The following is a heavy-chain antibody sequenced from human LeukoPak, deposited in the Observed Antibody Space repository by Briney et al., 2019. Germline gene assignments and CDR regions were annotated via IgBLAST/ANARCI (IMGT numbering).Heavy chain of an antibody. J-gene: IGHJ4*02. CDR3: ARDRYYYDSSGYPYYFDY. Sequence: PSETLSLTCTVSGGSISSYYWSWIRQPAGKGLEWIGRIYTSGSTNYNPSLKSRVTMSVDTSKNQFSLKLSSVTAADTAVYCCARDRYYYDSSGYPYYFDYWGQGTLVTVSS. CDR1: GGSISSYY. CDR2: IYTSGST. V-gene: IGHV4-4*07. D-gene: IGHD3-22*01.